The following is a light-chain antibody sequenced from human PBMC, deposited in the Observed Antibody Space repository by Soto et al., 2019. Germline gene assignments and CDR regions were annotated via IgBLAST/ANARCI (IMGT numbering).Light chain of an antibody. V-gene: IGKV1-39*01. CDR1: QSISSY. Sequence: DIQMTQSPSSLSASVGDRVTITCRASQSISSYLNWYQHKPGEAPKILIYAASTLQSGVPLRFSGRGSGPDFSLTISSRQPEDFATYYCQQTFSAPVTFGQGTRLEIK. J-gene: IGKJ2*01. CDR3: QQTFSAPVT. CDR2: AAS.